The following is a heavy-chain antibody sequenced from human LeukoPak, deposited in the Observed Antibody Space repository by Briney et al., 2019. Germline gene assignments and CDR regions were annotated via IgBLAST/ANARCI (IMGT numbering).Heavy chain of an antibody. D-gene: IGHD3-22*01. V-gene: IGHV3-74*01. CDR1: GFTFSTYW. CDR3: ARDLFYDSSGYYASDS. CDR2: TNNDGSST. J-gene: IGHJ4*02. Sequence: PGGSLRLSCAASGFTFSTYWMHWVRQAPGKGLVWDSRTNNDGSSTVYADSVKGRFTISRDNAKNALYLQMNSLRAEDTAVYYCARDLFYDSSGYYASDSWGQGTLVTVSS.